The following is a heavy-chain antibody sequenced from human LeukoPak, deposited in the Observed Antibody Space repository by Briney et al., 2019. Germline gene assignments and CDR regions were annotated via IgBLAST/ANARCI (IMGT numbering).Heavy chain of an antibody. Sequence: ASVKVSCKASGGTFSSYAISWVRQAPGQGLEWMGGIIPIFGTANYAQKFQGRVTITADEPTSTAYMELSSLRSEDTAVYYCAILGYYYGSGTNPAIDYWGQGTLVTVSS. V-gene: IGHV1-69*13. CDR3: AILGYYYGSGTNPAIDY. CDR1: GGTFSSYA. D-gene: IGHD3-10*01. J-gene: IGHJ4*02. CDR2: IIPIFGTA.